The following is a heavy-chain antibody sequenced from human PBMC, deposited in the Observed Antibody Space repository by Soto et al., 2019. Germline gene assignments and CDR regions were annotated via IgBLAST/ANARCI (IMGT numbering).Heavy chain of an antibody. D-gene: IGHD6-6*01. CDR2: IYYTGST. Sequence: QVQLQESGPGLVKPSETLSLTCTVSGGSIRPYYWSWIRQPPGKGLEWIGYIYYTGSTNYISSLKSRVTMSLDTSKNQFSLKLNSVTAADTALYYCARGSPMSSSFPLDSWGQGTLVAVSS. CDR3: ARGSPMSSSFPLDS. J-gene: IGHJ4*02. V-gene: IGHV4-59*01. CDR1: GGSIRPYY.